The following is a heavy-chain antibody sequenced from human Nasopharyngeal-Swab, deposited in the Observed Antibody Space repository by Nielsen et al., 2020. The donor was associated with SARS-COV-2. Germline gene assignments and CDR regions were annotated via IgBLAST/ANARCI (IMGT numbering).Heavy chain of an antibody. J-gene: IGHJ3*02. Sequence: ASVKVSCKASGYTFTDYAVSWVRQAPGQGLEWMGRINPDGGARIYAQNFQGRVTMTRDTSLNTAYMELSRLTSDDTAVYYCAGMIIENDAFDIWGQGTAVTVSS. CDR1: GYTFTDYA. V-gene: IGHV1-2*06. CDR2: INPDGGAR. CDR3: AGMIIENDAFDI. D-gene: IGHD3-22*01.